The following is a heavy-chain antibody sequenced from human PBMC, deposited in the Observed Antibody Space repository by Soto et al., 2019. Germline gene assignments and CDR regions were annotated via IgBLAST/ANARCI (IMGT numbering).Heavy chain of an antibody. V-gene: IGHV1-18*01. Sequence: QVQLVQSGAEVKKPGASVKVSCKVSGYTFTSYGISWVRQAPGQGLEWMGWISAYNGNTNYAQKLQGRVTMTTDTSTSTAYMELRSLRSADTAVYYCARDLTIFGVVITVGDAFDIWGQGTMVTVSS. D-gene: IGHD3-3*01. CDR1: GYTFTSYG. CDR2: ISAYNGNT. CDR3: ARDLTIFGVVITVGDAFDI. J-gene: IGHJ3*02.